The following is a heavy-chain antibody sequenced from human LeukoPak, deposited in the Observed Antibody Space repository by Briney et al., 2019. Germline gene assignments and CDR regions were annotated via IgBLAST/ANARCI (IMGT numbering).Heavy chain of an antibody. J-gene: IGHJ5*02. D-gene: IGHD4-11*01. CDR2: IYYSGST. CDR1: GGSISSYY. Sequence: KTSETLSLTCTVSGGSISSYYWSWIRQPPGKGLEWIGYIYYSGSTNYNPSLKSRVTISVDTSKNQFSLKLSSVTAADTAVYYCASFRLHGWEPNWFDPWGQGTLVTVSS. V-gene: IGHV4-59*12. CDR3: ASFRLHGWEPNWFDP.